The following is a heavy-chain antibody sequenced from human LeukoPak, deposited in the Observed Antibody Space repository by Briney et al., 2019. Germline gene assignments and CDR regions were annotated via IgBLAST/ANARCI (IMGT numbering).Heavy chain of an antibody. CDR2: IIPIFGTA. CDR3: ARGRTGVLRYFDWSRGTPVDY. D-gene: IGHD3-9*01. Sequence: SVKVSCKASGGTFSSYAISWVRQAPGQGLEWMGGIIPIFGTANYAQKFQGRVTITTDESTSTAYMELSSLRSEDTAVYYCARGRTGVLRYFDWSRGTPVDYWGQGTLVTVSS. CDR1: GGTFSSYA. J-gene: IGHJ4*02. V-gene: IGHV1-69*05.